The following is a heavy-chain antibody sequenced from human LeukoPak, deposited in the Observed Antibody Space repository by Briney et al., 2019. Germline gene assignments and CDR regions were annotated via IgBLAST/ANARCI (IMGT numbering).Heavy chain of an antibody. J-gene: IGHJ6*03. CDR3: ARGDSGSYLGSYYYYMDV. CDR2: INHSGST. CDR1: GGSFSGYY. V-gene: IGHV4-34*01. D-gene: IGHD1-26*01. Sequence: PSETLSLTCAVYGGSFSGYYWSWIRQPPGKGLEWIGEINHSGSTNYNPSLKSRATISVDTSKNQFSLKLSSVTAADTAVYYCARGDSGSYLGSYYYYMDVWGKGTTVTVSS.